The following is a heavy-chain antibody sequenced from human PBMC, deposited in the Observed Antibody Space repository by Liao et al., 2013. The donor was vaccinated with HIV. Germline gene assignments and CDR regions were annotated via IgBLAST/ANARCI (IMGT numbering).Heavy chain of an antibody. V-gene: IGHV4-30-4*08. CDR3: ARMGTSTEYYDMWSGYYSHVQQGTHFDH. CDR2: IYYSGST. D-gene: IGHD3-3*01. CDR1: GDPISSGDYY. J-gene: IGHJ4*02. Sequence: QVQLQESGPGLVKPSQTLSLTCTVSGDPISSGDYYWNWIRQPPGKGLEWIGYIYYSGSTNYNPSLKSRVTISVDTSKNQFSLKLSSVTAADTAMYYCARMGTSTEYYDMWSGYYSHVQQGTHFDHWGQGTLVTVSS.